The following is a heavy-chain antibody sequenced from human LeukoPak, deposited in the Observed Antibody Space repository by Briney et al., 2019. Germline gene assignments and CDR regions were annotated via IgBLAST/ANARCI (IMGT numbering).Heavy chain of an antibody. J-gene: IGHJ4*02. CDR3: ARGPGNYYFDY. V-gene: IGHV3-74*01. Sequence: PGGSLRLSCAASGFTFSSYWMHWVRQAPGKGLVWVSRINSDGSSTTYADSVKGRFTISRDNAKNTLYLQMNILRAEDTAVYYCARGPGNYYFDYWGQGTLVTVSS. CDR2: INSDGSST. D-gene: IGHD1-1*01. CDR1: GFTFSSYW.